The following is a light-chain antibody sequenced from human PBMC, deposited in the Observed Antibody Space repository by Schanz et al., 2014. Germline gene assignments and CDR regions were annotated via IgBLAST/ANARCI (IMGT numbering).Light chain of an antibody. CDR2: KIF. Sequence: ILMTQTPLSSPVTLGQPASISCRSSQSLVHSDGATYLNWFQQRPGQPPRLLLYKIFNRFSGVPDRFSGSGAGTDFTLTISRVEPEDVGVYYCMQTTQYPWTFGQGTKIEIK. V-gene: IGKV2-24*01. CDR3: MQTTQYPWT. CDR1: QSLVHSDGATY. J-gene: IGKJ1*01.